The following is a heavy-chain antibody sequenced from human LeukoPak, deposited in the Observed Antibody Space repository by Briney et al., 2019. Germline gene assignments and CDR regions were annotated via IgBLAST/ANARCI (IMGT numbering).Heavy chain of an antibody. Sequence: PGGSLRLSCAASGFTFSSYWMHWVRQAPGKGLVWVSRINSDGSSTSYADSVKGRFTISRDNAKNTVYLQMNSLRAEDTAVYYCARDGAVAGINWYFDLWGRGTLVTVSS. J-gene: IGHJ2*01. CDR2: INSDGSST. CDR3: ARDGAVAGINWYFDL. V-gene: IGHV3-74*01. D-gene: IGHD6-19*01. CDR1: GFTFSSYW.